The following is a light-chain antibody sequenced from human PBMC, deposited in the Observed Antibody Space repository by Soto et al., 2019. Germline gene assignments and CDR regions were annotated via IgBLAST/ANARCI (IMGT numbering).Light chain of an antibody. CDR3: AGSNGSIKGFV. CDR2: ENN. J-gene: IGLJ1*01. V-gene: IGLV1-44*01. Sequence: QSVLTHPPAASVSPGQRFTSSCSGSASNSGREPVNWYQQGPGTAPTLLIYENNHRPSRVNNRFSGNKTGTSAAQVIVELQSADAAVSFCAGSNGSIKGFVLGTGTKANVL. CDR1: ASNSGREP.